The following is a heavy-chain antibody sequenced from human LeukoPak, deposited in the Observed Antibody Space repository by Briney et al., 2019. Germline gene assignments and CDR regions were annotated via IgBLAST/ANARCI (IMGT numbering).Heavy chain of an antibody. CDR3: ARDGYYYDSSGYGLDY. CDR2: IYTSGST. CDR1: GYSISSGYY. V-gene: IGHV4-4*07. D-gene: IGHD3-22*01. Sequence: SETLPLTCTVSGYSISSGYYWSWIRQPAGKGLEWIGRIYTSGSTNYNPSLKSRVTMSVDTSKNQFSLKLCSVTAADTAVYYCARDGYYYDSSGYGLDYWGQGTLVTVSS. J-gene: IGHJ4*02.